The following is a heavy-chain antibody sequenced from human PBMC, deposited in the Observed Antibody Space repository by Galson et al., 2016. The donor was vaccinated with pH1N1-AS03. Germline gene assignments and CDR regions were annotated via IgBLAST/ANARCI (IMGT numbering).Heavy chain of an antibody. V-gene: IGHV3-30*18. CDR1: GFTFSDSG. J-gene: IGHJ5*01. D-gene: IGHD3-10*01. CDR3: AKMLRGITAVGFES. Sequence: SLRLSCAASGFTFSDSGMHWVRQPPGKGLEWVAVISKDARGKFYADSVKGRFTISRDNSNNTVYLHMNSLRTEDTAFYYCAKMLRGITAVGFESWGQGILVTVSS. CDR2: ISKDARGK.